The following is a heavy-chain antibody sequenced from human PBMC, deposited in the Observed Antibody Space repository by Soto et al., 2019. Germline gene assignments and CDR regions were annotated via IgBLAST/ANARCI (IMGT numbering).Heavy chain of an antibody. J-gene: IGHJ6*02. CDR1: GYTFTGYY. Sequence: ASVKVSCKASGYTFTGYYMHWVRQAPGQGLEWMGWINPNSGGTNNAQKFQGRVTMTRDTSISTVYLELSRLRSDDTAVYYCARGGRRLRLPMYGLEGWGQGTTVTVSS. V-gene: IGHV1-2*02. CDR3: ARGGRRLRLPMYGLEG. D-gene: IGHD4-17*01. CDR2: INPNSGGT.